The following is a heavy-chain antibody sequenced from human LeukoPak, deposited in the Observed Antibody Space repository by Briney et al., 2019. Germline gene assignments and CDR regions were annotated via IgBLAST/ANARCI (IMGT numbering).Heavy chain of an antibody. J-gene: IGHJ4*02. Sequence: GGSLRLSCAASGFTFDDYAMSWVRQAPGKGLEWVSTLSGSGGSTYYADSVKGRFTISRDNSKNTLYLQMSSLRAEDTAVYYCATHRGTTVTTTDYWGQGTLVTVSS. CDR1: GFTFDDYA. CDR2: LSGSGGST. CDR3: ATHRGTTVTTTDY. V-gene: IGHV3-23*01. D-gene: IGHD4-17*01.